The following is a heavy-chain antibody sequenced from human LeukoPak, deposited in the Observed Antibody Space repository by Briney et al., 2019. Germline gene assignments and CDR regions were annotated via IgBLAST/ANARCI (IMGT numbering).Heavy chain of an antibody. Sequence: PGGSLRLSCAASGFTFSSYSMNWVRQAPGKGLEWVSYISSSSSTIYYADSVKGRFTISRDNSKNTLYLQMNSLRAEDTAVYYCAKVIMVYYHGSGFFDYWGQGTLVTVSS. D-gene: IGHD3-10*01. J-gene: IGHJ4*02. CDR2: ISSSSSTI. CDR3: AKVIMVYYHGSGFFDY. CDR1: GFTFSSYS. V-gene: IGHV3-48*01.